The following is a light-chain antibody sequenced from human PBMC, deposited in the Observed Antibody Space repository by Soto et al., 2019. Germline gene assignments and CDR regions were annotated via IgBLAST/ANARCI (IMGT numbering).Light chain of an antibody. Sequence: EIVVTQSSATLSVSPGERVILSCRASQSINSDLAWYQQKPGQAPRLLIYGASSRATGIPDRFSGSGSGTDFTLTISSLQPEDFAVYYCQQDYNLPITFGQGTRLEIK. CDR2: GAS. V-gene: IGKV3D-15*02. CDR1: QSINSD. CDR3: QQDYNLPIT. J-gene: IGKJ5*01.